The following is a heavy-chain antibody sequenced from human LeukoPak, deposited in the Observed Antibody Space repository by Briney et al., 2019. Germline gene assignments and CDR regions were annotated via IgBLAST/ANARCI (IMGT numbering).Heavy chain of an antibody. V-gene: IGHV4-39*01. Sequence: SETLSLTCTVSGGSFRSSSYYWGWIRQTPGKGLEWIGCIYYSGSTYYNPSLKSRVTISVDTSENQFSLKLSSVTAADTAVYYCADRVVVVAANYQGWFDPWGQGTLVTVSS. D-gene: IGHD2-15*01. CDR3: ADRVVVVAANYQGWFDP. CDR1: GGSFRSSSYY. J-gene: IGHJ5*02. CDR2: IYYSGST.